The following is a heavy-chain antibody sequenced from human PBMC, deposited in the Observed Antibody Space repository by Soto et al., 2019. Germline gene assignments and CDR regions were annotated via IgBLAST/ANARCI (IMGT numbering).Heavy chain of an antibody. D-gene: IGHD1-26*01. CDR2: LYYGRSA. Sequence: QVQLQESGPGLVKPSETLSLTCAVSGDSISSYYCMWIRQPPGKGLESIGYLYYGRSANYNPSLKMRVSLSVETSTKHFSLTLSSMTAADTPVYYCAPRRVALVPDYWGQGTLVTVSS. V-gene: IGHV4-59*01. CDR1: GDSISSYY. J-gene: IGHJ4*02. CDR3: APRRVALVPDY.